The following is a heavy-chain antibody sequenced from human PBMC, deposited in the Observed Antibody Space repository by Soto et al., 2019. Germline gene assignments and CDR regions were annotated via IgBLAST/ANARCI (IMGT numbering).Heavy chain of an antibody. J-gene: IGHJ3*01. CDR1: GYTFTSYD. CDR2: MNPNSGNT. V-gene: IGHV1-8*01. Sequence: GASVKVSCKASGYTFTSYDINWVRQATGQGLEWMGWMNPNSGNTGYAQKFQGRVTMTRNTSISTAYMELSSLRSEDTAVYYCAIDIPLSQSSDIVVVPAAIVSLWGQGTMVTVSS. D-gene: IGHD2-2*01. CDR3: AIDIPLSQSSDIVVVPAAIVSL.